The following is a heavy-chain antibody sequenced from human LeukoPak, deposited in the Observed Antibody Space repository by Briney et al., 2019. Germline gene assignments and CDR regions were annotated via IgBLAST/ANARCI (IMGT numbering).Heavy chain of an antibody. CDR3: ARDRYYYDSSGYLNLDY. J-gene: IGHJ4*02. Sequence: SETLSLTCTVSGYSISSGYYWGWIRQPPGKGLEWIGSIYHSGRTFYNPSLKSRVTISVDTSKNQFSLKLTSVTAADTAVYYCARDRYYYDSSGYLNLDYWGQGTLVTVSS. V-gene: IGHV4-38-2*02. CDR1: GYSISSGYY. CDR2: IYHSGRT. D-gene: IGHD3-22*01.